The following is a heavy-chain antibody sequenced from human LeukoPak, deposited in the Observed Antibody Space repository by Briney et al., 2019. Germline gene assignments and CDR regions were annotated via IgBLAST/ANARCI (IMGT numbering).Heavy chain of an antibody. Sequence: SGPTLVKPTQTLTLTCTFSGFSLSTSGVGVGWIRQPPGKALEWLALIYWDDDKRYSPSLKSRLTITKDTSKNQVVLTMTNMDPVDTATYYCAHRRSPSILRFLEWLLSRRAYYFGYWGQGTLVTVSS. J-gene: IGHJ4*02. CDR2: IYWDDDK. D-gene: IGHD3-3*01. CDR1: GFSLSTSGVG. V-gene: IGHV2-5*02. CDR3: AHRRSPSILRFLEWLLSRRAYYFGY.